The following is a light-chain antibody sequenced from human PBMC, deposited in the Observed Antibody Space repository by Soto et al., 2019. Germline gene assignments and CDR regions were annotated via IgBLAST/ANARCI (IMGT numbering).Light chain of an antibody. CDR2: DAS. Sequence: EIVLTQSPATLSLSPGERATLSCRASQSVSSYLAWYQQKPGQAPRLLIYDASNRATVIPARFSGSGSVTDFTLTISGLEPEDFAVYCCQQRSNWPGTFGQGTKREIK. CDR1: QSVSSY. V-gene: IGKV3-11*01. CDR3: QQRSNWPGT. J-gene: IGKJ2*01.